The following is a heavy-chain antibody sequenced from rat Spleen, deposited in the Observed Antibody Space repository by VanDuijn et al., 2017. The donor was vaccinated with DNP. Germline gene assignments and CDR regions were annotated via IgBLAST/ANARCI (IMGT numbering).Heavy chain of an antibody. D-gene: IGHD4-3*01. J-gene: IGHJ3*01. CDR3: ARWEYNSGDWFAY. Sequence: EVQLQESGPGLVKPSQSLSLTCSVTGYSITSAYWGWIRTFPGNKMEWIGHISYSGRNGYHPSLKSRISTTKDNTKDQFFLRLNSGTTEDTATYYCARWEYNSGDWFAYWGQGTLVTVSS. CDR2: ISYSGRN. CDR1: GYSITSAY. V-gene: IGHV3-1*01.